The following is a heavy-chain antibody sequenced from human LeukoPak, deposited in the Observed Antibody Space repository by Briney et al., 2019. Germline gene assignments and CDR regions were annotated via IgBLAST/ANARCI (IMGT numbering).Heavy chain of an antibody. CDR2: INHSGST. Sequence: SETLSLACAVYGGSFSGYYWSWIRQPPGKGLEWIGEINHSGSTNYNPSLTSRVTISVETSKNQFSLKLSSVTAADTAVYYCAGYYGSGSYYGWFDPWGQGTLATVSS. CDR1: GGSFSGYY. D-gene: IGHD3-10*01. CDR3: AGYYGSGSYYGWFDP. J-gene: IGHJ5*02. V-gene: IGHV4-34*01.